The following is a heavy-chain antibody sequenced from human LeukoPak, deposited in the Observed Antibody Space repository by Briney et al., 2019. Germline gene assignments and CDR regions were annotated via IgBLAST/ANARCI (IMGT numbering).Heavy chain of an antibody. J-gene: IGHJ4*01. V-gene: IGHV1-69*04. CDR2: IIPILGIA. Sequence: SVKVSCKASGGTFSSYAISWVRQAPGQGLEWMGRIIPILGIANYAQKFQGRVTITADKSTSTAYMELSSLRSEDTAVYYCARDYSSSGNYFDYWGQEPWSPSPQ. CDR3: ARDYSSSGNYFDY. CDR1: GGTFSSYA. D-gene: IGHD6-13*01.